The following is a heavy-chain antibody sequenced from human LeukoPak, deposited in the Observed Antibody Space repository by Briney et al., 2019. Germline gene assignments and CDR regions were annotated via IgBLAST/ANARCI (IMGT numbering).Heavy chain of an antibody. J-gene: IGHJ4*02. CDR1: GFVFSSFG. D-gene: IGHD3-3*02. Sequence: GGSPRLSCVASGFVFSSFGMHWVRQAPGKGLEWVAFIRYDGTTKFHADSLKGRFTISRDNSRNMLYLEMNSLRPEDTAVYYCAKISSHWGQGTLVTVSS. V-gene: IGHV3-30*02. CDR2: IRYDGTTK. CDR3: AKISSH.